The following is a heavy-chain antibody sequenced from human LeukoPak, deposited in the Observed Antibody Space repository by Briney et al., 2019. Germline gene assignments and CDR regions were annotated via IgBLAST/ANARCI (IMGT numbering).Heavy chain of an antibody. CDR3: ARGNTYYDISRESETGGDY. J-gene: IGHJ4*02. V-gene: IGHV1-46*01. CDR2: INPSGGST. CDR1: GYTFTSYY. Sequence: VASVKVSCKASGYTFTSYYMHWVRQAPGQGLEWMGIINPSGGSTSYAQKFQGRVTMTRDTSTSTVYMELSSLRSEGTAVYYCARGNTYYDISRESETGGDYWGQGTLVTVSS. D-gene: IGHD3-9*01.